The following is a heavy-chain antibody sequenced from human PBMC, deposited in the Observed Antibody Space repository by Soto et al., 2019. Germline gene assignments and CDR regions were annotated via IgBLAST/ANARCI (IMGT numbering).Heavy chain of an antibody. V-gene: IGHV3-7*01. J-gene: IGHJ6*03. D-gene: IGHD2-21*01. Sequence: EVQLVESGGGLVQPGGSLRLSCAASGFTFSSYWMSWVRQAPGKGLEWVANIKQDGSEKYYVDSVKGRFTISRDNAKNSLYLQMNSLRAEDTAVYYCARDVDYYYYYYMDVWGKGTTVTVSS. CDR2: IKQDGSEK. CDR1: GFTFSSYW. CDR3: ARDVDYYYYYYMDV.